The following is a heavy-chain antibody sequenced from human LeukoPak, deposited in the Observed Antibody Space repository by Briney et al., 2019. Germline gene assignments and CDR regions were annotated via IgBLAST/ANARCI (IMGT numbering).Heavy chain of an antibody. CDR2: IRFDASDT. D-gene: IGHD6-19*01. J-gene: IGHJ4*02. CDR3: ARALSVDSGWFYFHF. Sequence: GGSLRLSCAASGFTFSNYGMHWVRQAPGKGLEWLAFIRFDASDTFYAASVKGRFTISRDNSKNTLSLQLNSLKAEDTGLYYCARALSVDSGWFYFHFWGQGTLVTVSS. V-gene: IGHV3-33*01. CDR1: GFTFSNYG.